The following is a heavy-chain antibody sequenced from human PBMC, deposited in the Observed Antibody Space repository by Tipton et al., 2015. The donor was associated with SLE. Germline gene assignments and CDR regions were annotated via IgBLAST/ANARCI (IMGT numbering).Heavy chain of an antibody. D-gene: IGHD1-26*01. CDR2: IYYNGST. J-gene: IGHJ4*02. CDR1: GGSVSSTTYY. CDR3: ATIDSGYLDY. V-gene: IGHV4-61*01. Sequence: TLSLTRTVSGGSVSSTTYYWSWIRQPPGKGLEWIGYIYYNGSTNYNPSLKSRLTMSADTSKRQFSLKLSSVTAADTAVYYCATIDSGYLDYWGQGTLVTVSS.